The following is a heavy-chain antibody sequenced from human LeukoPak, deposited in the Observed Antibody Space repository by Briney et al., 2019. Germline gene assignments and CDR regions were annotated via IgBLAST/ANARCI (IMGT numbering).Heavy chain of an antibody. V-gene: IGHV3-21*04. CDR3: AKDILRFLEWLLKRVAASYYYYGMDV. CDR2: ISSSSSYI. J-gene: IGHJ6*02. D-gene: IGHD3-3*01. CDR1: GFTFSSYS. Sequence: PGGSLRLSCAASGFTFSSYSMNWVRQAPGKGLEWVSSISSSSSYIYYADSVKGRFTISRDNAKNSLYLQMNSLRAEDTALYYCAKDILRFLEWLLKRVAASYYYYGMDVWGQGTTVTVSS.